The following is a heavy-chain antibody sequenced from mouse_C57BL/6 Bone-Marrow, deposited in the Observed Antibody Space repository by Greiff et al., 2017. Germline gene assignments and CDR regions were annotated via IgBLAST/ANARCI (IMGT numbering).Heavy chain of an antibody. D-gene: IGHD1-1*01. CDR2: FYPGSGSI. Sequence: ESGAELVKPGASVKLSCKASGYTFTEYTIHWVKQRSGQGLEWIGWFYPGSGSIKYNEKFKDKATLTADKSSSTVYMELSRLTSEDSAVYFCARYEDTVVATDYFDYWGQGTTRTVSS. CDR3: ARYEDTVVATDYFDY. J-gene: IGHJ2*01. CDR1: GYTFTEYT. V-gene: IGHV1-62-2*01.